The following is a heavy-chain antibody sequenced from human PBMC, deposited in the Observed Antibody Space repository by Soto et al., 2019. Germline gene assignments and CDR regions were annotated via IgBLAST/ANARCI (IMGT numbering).Heavy chain of an antibody. CDR1: GGSISTFY. V-gene: IGHV4-59*01. CDR3: ARDGSRYDFWSGPYYFDY. CDR2: IYYNGNT. D-gene: IGHD3-3*01. Sequence: QVQLQESGPGLVKPSETLSLTCTVSGGSISTFYWSWIRQPPGKGLEWIGYIYYNGNTNYSPSLKSRVTISVDTSKNQCSLNLNSVSAADTAVYYCARDGSRYDFWSGPYYFDYWGQGTLVTVSS. J-gene: IGHJ4*02.